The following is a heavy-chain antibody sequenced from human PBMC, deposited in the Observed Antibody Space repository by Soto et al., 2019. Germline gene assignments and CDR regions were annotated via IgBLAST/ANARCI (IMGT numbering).Heavy chain of an antibody. CDR3: ARGQGAAAGHSDFDY. CDR2: IYDSGNS. V-gene: IGHV4-30-2*01. J-gene: IGHJ4*02. D-gene: IGHD6-13*01. Sequence: QLQLQESCSGLVKPSQTLSLTCAVSGGSISGTTYSWSWIRQPPGKGLEWIGYIYDSGNSYYSPSLKSQFSISVDRAKNQFSLKLSSGTAADTAVYYCARGQGAAAGHSDFDYWGQGAQVTVSS. CDR1: GGSISGTTYS.